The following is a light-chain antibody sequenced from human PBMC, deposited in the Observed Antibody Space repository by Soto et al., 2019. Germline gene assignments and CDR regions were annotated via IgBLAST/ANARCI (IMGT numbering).Light chain of an antibody. CDR1: QSVSSN. V-gene: IGKV3-15*01. CDR3: QKYNNWPIT. CDR2: GAS. J-gene: IGKJ5*01. Sequence: EIVMTQSPATLSVSPGERATLSCRASQSVSSNLAWYQQKPGHAPRLLIYGASTRATGIPARFSGSGSGTQFTLTISSLQSEDFAVYYCQKYNNWPITFGQGTRLEI.